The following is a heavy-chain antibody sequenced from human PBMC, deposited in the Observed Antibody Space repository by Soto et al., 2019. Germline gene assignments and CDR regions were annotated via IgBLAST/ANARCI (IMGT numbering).Heavy chain of an antibody. CDR2: IIPIFGTA. CDR3: ARPQAVQQLVPFDY. V-gene: IGHV1-69*13. CDR1: GGTFSSYA. J-gene: IGHJ4*02. Sequence: SLKVSCKASGGTFSSYAISWVRQAPGQGLEWMGGIIPIFGTANYAQKFQGRVTITADESTSTAYMELSSLRSEDTAVYYCARPQAVQQLVPFDYWGQGTLVTVS. D-gene: IGHD6-6*01.